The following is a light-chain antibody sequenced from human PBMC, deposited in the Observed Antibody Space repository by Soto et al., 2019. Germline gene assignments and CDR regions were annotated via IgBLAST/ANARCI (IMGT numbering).Light chain of an antibody. CDR2: EVS. J-gene: IGLJ1*01. V-gene: IGLV2-14*01. CDR3: SSYTSSSTRV. Sequence: QSALTQPASVSGCPGQSMTISCTGTSSDVGGYNYVSWYQQHPGKAPKLMIYEVSNRPSGVSNRFSGSKSGNTASLTISGLQAEDEADYYCSSYTSSSTRVFGTGTKVTVL. CDR1: SSDVGGYNY.